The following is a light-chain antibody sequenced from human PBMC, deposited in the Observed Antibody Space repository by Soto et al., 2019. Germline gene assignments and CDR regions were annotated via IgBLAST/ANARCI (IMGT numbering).Light chain of an antibody. CDR1: QSVSSSY. Sequence: EIVLTQSPGTLSLSPGERATLSCRASQSVSSSYLAWYQQKPGQAPRLLIYGASSRATGTPDRFSDSGSGTDFTLTISRLEPEDFAVYYCQQYGSSLITFGQGTRLEIK. CDR2: GAS. CDR3: QQYGSSLIT. V-gene: IGKV3-20*01. J-gene: IGKJ5*01.